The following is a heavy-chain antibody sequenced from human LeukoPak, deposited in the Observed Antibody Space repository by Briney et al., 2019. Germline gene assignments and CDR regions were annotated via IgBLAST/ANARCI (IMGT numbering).Heavy chain of an antibody. D-gene: IGHD4-11*01. CDR3: ARYSLLPSSTVTTNYYYMDV. J-gene: IGHJ6*03. Sequence: GESLKISCKGSGYTFTTYWLAWVRQMPGKGLGWMGIIYPGDSDTRYSSSFQGQVTISADKSISTAYLQWSSLKASDTAMYYCARYSLLPSSTVTTNYYYMDVWGKGTTVTVSS. V-gene: IGHV5-51*01. CDR2: IYPGDSDT. CDR1: GYTFTTYW.